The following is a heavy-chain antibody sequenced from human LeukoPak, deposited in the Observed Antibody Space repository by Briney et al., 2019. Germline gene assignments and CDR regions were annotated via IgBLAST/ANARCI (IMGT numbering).Heavy chain of an antibody. CDR3: ARDGPSNMVRGGYDFDY. V-gene: IGHV3-21*01. CDR2: ISSSSSYI. Sequence: GGSLRLSCAASGFTFSSYSMNWVRQAPGKGLEWVSSISSSSSYIYYADSVKGRFTISRANAKNSLYLQMNSLRAEDTAVYYCARDGPSNMVRGGYDFDYWGQGTLVTVSS. D-gene: IGHD3-10*01. J-gene: IGHJ4*02. CDR1: GFTFSSYS.